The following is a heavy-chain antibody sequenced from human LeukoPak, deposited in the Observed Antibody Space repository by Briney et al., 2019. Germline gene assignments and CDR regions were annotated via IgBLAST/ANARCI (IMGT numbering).Heavy chain of an antibody. CDR3: ARGTVVTANDY. V-gene: IGHV4-30-4*08. Sequence: SETLSLTCTVSGGSISSGDYYWRWIRQPPGKGLEWIGYIYYSGSTYYNPSLKSRVTISVDTSKNQFSLKLSSVTAADTAVYYCARGTVVTANDYWGQGTLVTVSS. CDR1: GGSISSGDYY. J-gene: IGHJ4*02. CDR2: IYYSGST. D-gene: IGHD4-23*01.